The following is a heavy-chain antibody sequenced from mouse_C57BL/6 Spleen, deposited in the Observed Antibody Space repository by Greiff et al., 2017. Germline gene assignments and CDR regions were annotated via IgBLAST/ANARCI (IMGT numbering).Heavy chain of an antibody. J-gene: IGHJ4*01. Sequence: EVQLKESGPVLVKPGASVKMSCKASGYTFTDYYMNWVKQSHGKSLEWIGVINPYNGGTSYNQKFKGKATLTVDKSSSTAYMELNSLTSEDSAVYYCARREVRWSYAMDYWGQGTSVTVSS. CDR2: INPYNGGT. D-gene: IGHD2-14*01. CDR1: GYTFTDYY. CDR3: ARREVRWSYAMDY. V-gene: IGHV1-19*01.